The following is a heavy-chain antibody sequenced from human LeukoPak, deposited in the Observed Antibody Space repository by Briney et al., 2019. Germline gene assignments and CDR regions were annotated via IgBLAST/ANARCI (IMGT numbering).Heavy chain of an antibody. CDR3: AKVYSYGNNYFDY. CDR2: ISWNSGSI. CDR1: GFTFDDYA. J-gene: IGHJ4*02. D-gene: IGHD5-18*01. Sequence: GGSLRLSCAASGFTFDDYAMHWVRQAPGKGLEWVSGISWNSGSIGYADSVKGRFTISRDNAKNSLYLQMNSLRAEDTALYYCAKVYSYGNNYFDYWGQGTLVTVSS. V-gene: IGHV3-9*01.